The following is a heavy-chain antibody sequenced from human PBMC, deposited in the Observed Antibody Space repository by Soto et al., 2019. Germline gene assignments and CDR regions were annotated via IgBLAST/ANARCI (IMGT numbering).Heavy chain of an antibody. Sequence: SETLSLTCTVSGGSINSYYWSWIRQPPGKGLEWLGYIYYSGGTNYNPSLKSRVTISVDTSKNQFSLKLRSVTAADTAVYYCARHYDTSGYYSSSFDYWGQGTLVTVSS. CDR2: IYYSGGT. D-gene: IGHD3-22*01. CDR1: GGSINSYY. CDR3: ARHYDTSGYYSSSFDY. V-gene: IGHV4-59*01. J-gene: IGHJ4*02.